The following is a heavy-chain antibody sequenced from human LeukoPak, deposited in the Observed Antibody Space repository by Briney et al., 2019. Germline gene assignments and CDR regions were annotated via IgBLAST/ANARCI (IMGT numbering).Heavy chain of an antibody. CDR1: GDSVSSNRAA. CDR3: ARAPSWGYYYFDL. V-gene: IGHV6-1*01. J-gene: IGHJ2*01. D-gene: IGHD2-2*01. Sequence: SQTLSLTCAISGDSVSSNRAAWNWFRQSPSRGLEWLGRTYYTSKWYNDYAVSVKSRITVNPDTSKNQFSLHLNSVTPEDTAVYYCARAPSWGYYYFDLWGRGTLVTVSS. CDR2: TYYTSKWYN.